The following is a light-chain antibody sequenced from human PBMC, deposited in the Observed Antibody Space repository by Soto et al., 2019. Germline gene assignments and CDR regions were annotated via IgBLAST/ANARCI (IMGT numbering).Light chain of an antibody. CDR1: QSFSSS. CDR2: DAS. J-gene: IGKJ2*01. V-gene: IGKV3-11*01. Sequence: EIVLTQSPATLSLSPGERATLSCGPSQSFSSSLAWYQQKPGQAPRLLIYDASNRATGIPARFSGGGSGTDFTLTISSLEPEDFAVYYCQQRFNWPRFTFGQGTKLEIK. CDR3: QQRFNWPRFT.